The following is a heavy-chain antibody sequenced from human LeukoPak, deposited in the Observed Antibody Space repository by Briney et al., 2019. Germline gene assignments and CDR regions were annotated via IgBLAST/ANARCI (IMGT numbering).Heavy chain of an antibody. J-gene: IGHJ4*02. D-gene: IGHD1-26*01. CDR2: ISGSGGST. CDR1: GFTFSVYA. CDR3: AKDNSLTLGEPGY. Sequence: GGSLRLSCAASGFTFSVYAMSWVRQAPGKGLEWVSAISGSGGSTYYADSVKGRFTISRDNSKNTLYLQMKSLRAEDTAVYYCAKDNSLTLGEPGYWGQGALVTVSS. V-gene: IGHV3-23*01.